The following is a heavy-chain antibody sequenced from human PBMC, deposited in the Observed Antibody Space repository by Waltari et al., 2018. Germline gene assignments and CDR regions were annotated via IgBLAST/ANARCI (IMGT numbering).Heavy chain of an antibody. CDR1: GFTFSSYS. V-gene: IGHV3-21*01. Sequence: EVQLVESGGGLVKPGGSLRLSCAASGFTFSSYSMNWVRQAPGKGREWVSSISSSSSYIYYADSVKGRFTISRDNAKNSLYLQMNSLRAEDTAVYYCARGSGAYYFDYWGQGTLVTVSS. CDR2: ISSSSSYI. D-gene: IGHD3-10*01. J-gene: IGHJ4*02. CDR3: ARGSGAYYFDY.